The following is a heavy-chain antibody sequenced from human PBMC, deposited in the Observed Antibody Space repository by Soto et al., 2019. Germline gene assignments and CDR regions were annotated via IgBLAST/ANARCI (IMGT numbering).Heavy chain of an antibody. V-gene: IGHV1-8*01. CDR1: GYTFTSYD. J-gene: IGHJ6*02. CDR3: AREWSAAGHFYGMHV. Sequence: GASVKVSCKTSGYTFTSYDINWVRQAPGQGLEWVGWMNTNSDDTRSAQKFRGRLTLTRDKSMRAVYMKLSNLRPDDTAVYYCAREWSAAGHFYGMHVGGHGTPVTVSS. D-gene: IGHD6-13*01. CDR2: MNTNSDDT.